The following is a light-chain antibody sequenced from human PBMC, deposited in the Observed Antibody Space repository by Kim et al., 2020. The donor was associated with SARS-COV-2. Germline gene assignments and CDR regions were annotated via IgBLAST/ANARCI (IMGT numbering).Light chain of an antibody. Sequence: SYELTQPPSVSVAPGQTARITCGGNNIGGHSVHWYQQKPGQAPVLVIYYDSDRPSGIPERFSGSKAATTATPTISRVEAGDEAAYYCQVWDSDTDDYVFG. CDR1: NIGGHS. J-gene: IGLJ1*01. CDR3: QVWDSDTDDYV. CDR2: YDS. V-gene: IGLV3-21*01.